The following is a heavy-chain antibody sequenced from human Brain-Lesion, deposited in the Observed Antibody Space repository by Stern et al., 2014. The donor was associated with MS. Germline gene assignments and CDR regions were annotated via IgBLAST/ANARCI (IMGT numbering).Heavy chain of an antibody. V-gene: IGHV4-31*03. J-gene: IGHJ4*02. Sequence: VQLVESGPGLVKPSQTLSLTCTVSGGSISSGNYYWSWIRQHPGKGLEWIGSIYHSGSTYYNPHLKSRVTTSIDTSKNQFSLKLSSVTAADTAVYYCARGSREVLLPRFYFDYWGQGTLVTVSS. CDR1: GGSISSGNYY. CDR3: ARGSREVLLPRFYFDY. CDR2: IYHSGST. D-gene: IGHD3-3*01.